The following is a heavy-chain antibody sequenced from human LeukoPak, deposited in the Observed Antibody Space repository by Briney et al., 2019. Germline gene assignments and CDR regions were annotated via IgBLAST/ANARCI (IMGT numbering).Heavy chain of an antibody. CDR2: INAGNGNT. V-gene: IGHV1-3*01. CDR1: GYTFTSYA. D-gene: IGHD5-24*01. J-gene: IGHJ4*02. CDR3: ARKPRQNVEMATRDY. Sequence: GASVKVSCKASGYTFTSYAMHWVRQAPGQRLEWMGWINAGNGNTKYSQKFQGRVTITADKSTSTAYMELSSLRSEDTAVYYCARKPRQNVEMATRDYWGQGILVTVSS.